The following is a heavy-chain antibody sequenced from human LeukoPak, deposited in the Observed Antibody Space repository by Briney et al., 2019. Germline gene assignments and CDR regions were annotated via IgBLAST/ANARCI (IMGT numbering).Heavy chain of an antibody. CDR2: INPNSGGT. CDR1: GYTFTGYY. V-gene: IGHV1-2*02. Sequence: ASVKVSCKASGYTFTGYYMHWVRQAPGQGLEWMGWINPNSGGTNYAQKFQGRVTMTRDTSISTAYMELSRLRSDDTPVYYCASSITVTITYFDYWGQGTLVTVSS. J-gene: IGHJ4*02. D-gene: IGHD4-17*01. CDR3: ASSITVTITYFDY.